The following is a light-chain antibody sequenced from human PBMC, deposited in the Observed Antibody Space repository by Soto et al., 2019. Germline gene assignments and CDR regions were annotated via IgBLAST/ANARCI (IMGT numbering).Light chain of an antibody. V-gene: IGLV2-14*01. CDR2: DVS. Sequence: QSALTQPASVSGSPGQSITISCTGTSSDVGGYNYVSWYQQHPGKAPKLMIYDVSNRPSGVSNRFSGSKSGNTASLTISVLQADDESYYYCSSYTSSSTLVFGGGTKLTVL. J-gene: IGLJ2*01. CDR3: SSYTSSSTLV. CDR1: SSDVGGYNY.